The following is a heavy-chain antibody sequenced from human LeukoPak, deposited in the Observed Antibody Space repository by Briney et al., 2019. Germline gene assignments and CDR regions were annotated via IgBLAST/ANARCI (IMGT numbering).Heavy chain of an antibody. D-gene: IGHD2-2*01. CDR2: ISSSGSTI. CDR3: ARGIACNSTSCYVWHDYYYYMDV. CDR1: GFTFSDYY. Sequence: GGSLRLSCAASGFTFSDYYMSWIRQAPGKGLEWVSYISSSGSTIYYADSVKGRFTNSRDNAKNSLYLQMNSLRAEDTAVYYCARGIACNSTSCYVWHDYYYYMDVWGKGTTVTVSS. V-gene: IGHV3-11*04. J-gene: IGHJ6*03.